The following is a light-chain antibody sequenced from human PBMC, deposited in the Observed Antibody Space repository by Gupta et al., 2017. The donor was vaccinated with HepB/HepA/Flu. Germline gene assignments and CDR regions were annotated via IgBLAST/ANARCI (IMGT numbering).Light chain of an antibody. J-gene: IGLJ2*01. V-gene: IGLV1-44*01. CDR2: SNN. CDR1: SSNIGSNT. CDR3: AAWEDSLNGRV. Sequence: QSVLTQPPSASGTPGQRVTISCSGSSSNIGSNTVNWYQQLPGTAPKLLIYSNNQRPSGVPDRLSGSKSGTSASLAISGLQSEDEADYYCAAWEDSLNGRVFGGGTKLTVL.